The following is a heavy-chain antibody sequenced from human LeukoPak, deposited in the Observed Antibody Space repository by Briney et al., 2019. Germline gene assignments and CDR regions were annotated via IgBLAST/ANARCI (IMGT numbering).Heavy chain of an antibody. D-gene: IGHD6-19*01. CDR1: GYTFTSYD. Sequence: GASVKVSCKASGYTFTSYDINWVRQATGQGLEWMGWINPNSGGTNYAQKFQGRVTMTRDTSISTAYMELSRLRSDDTAVYYCARDIAVAGVFWGQGTLVTVSS. CDR3: ARDIAVAGVF. V-gene: IGHV1-2*02. CDR2: INPNSGGT. J-gene: IGHJ4*02.